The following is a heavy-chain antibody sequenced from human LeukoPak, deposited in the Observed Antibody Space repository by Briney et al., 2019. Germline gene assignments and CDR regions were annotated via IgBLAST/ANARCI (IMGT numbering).Heavy chain of an antibody. CDR2: IKQDGSEK. V-gene: IGHV3-7*01. CDR3: ARDSCSSSTCYGNWFDP. J-gene: IGHJ5*02. Sequence: GGSLRLSCAASGFTFSSYWMSWVRQAPGKGLEWVANIKQDGSEKYYVDSVKGRFTISRDNAKNSLYLQMNSLRAEDTAVYYCARDSCSSSTCYGNWFDPWGQGTLVTVSS. CDR1: GFTFSSYW. D-gene: IGHD2-2*01.